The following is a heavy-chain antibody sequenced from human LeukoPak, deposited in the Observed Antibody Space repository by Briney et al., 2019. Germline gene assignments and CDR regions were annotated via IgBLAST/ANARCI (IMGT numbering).Heavy chain of an antibody. J-gene: IGHJ4*02. CDR2: ISGIGGST. D-gene: IGHD2-15*01. Sequence: GGSLRLSCAASGFTFSSYAMSWVRQAPGKGLEWVSAISGIGGSTYYADSVKGRFTISRDNSKNTLYLQMNSLRAEDTAVYYCAKDLSHCSGGSCPLDYFDYWGQGTLVTVSS. CDR3: AKDLSHCSGGSCPLDYFDY. CDR1: GFTFSSYA. V-gene: IGHV3-23*01.